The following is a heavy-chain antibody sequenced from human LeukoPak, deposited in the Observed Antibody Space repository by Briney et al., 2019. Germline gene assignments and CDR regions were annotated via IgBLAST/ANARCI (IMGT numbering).Heavy chain of an antibody. J-gene: IGHJ4*02. Sequence: ASVKVSCKASGGTFSSYAISWVRQAPGQGLEWMGGIIPIFGTANYAQKFQGRVTITADKSTSTAYMELSSLRSEDTAVYYCATAMVRGVMGYFDYWGQGTLVTVSS. CDR3: ATAMVRGVMGYFDY. D-gene: IGHD3-10*01. CDR1: GGTFSSYA. V-gene: IGHV1-69*06. CDR2: IIPIFGTA.